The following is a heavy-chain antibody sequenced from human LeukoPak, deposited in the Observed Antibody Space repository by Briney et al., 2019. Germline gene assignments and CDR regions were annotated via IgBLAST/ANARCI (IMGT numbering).Heavy chain of an antibody. V-gene: IGHV3-7*01. CDR1: GFIFSNYW. CDR2: IKQDGSEK. D-gene: IGHD6-13*01. CDR3: ARIGYSSSSIDY. J-gene: IGHJ4*02. Sequence: GGSLRLSCAASGFIFSNYWMTWVRQAPGKGLEWVADIKQDGSEKYYVDSVKGRFTTSRDNAKNSLYLQTNSLRADDTAVYYCARIGYSSSSIDYWGQGTLVTVSS.